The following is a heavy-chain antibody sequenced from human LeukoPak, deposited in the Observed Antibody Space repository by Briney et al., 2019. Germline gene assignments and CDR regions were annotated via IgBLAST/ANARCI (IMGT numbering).Heavy chain of an antibody. CDR3: ARVGSTDSPHAFDI. Sequence: GGFLRLSCAASGFSFGDYYMSWMRQAPGKGLEWVSYISSSTTYTNYADSVKGRFTISRDNAKSSLYLQMNSLSAEDTAVYYCARVGSTDSPHAFDIWGQGTTVTVSS. CDR1: GFSFGDYY. CDR2: ISSSTTYT. D-gene: IGHD3-22*01. J-gene: IGHJ3*02. V-gene: IGHV3-11*06.